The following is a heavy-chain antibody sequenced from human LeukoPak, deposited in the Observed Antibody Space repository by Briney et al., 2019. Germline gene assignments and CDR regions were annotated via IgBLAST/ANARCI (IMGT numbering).Heavy chain of an antibody. V-gene: IGHV1-2*02. J-gene: IGHJ5*02. CDR3: ARALDIVLMVYARGRNWFDP. CDR2: INPNSGGR. D-gene: IGHD2-8*01. CDR1: GYTFTGYY. Sequence: GASVTVSCTASGYTFTGYYMHWVRQAPGQGLGWMGWINPNSGGRNYAQKFQGRVTMTRDTSISTAYMELSRLRSDDTAVYYCARALDIVLMVYARGRNWFDPWGQGTLVTVSS.